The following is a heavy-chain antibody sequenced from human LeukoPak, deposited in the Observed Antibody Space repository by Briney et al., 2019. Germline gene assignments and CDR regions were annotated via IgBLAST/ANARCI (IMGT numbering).Heavy chain of an antibody. D-gene: IGHD5-18*01. CDR1: GFTFSSYV. CDR2: ISYDGSNK. J-gene: IGHJ5*02. CDR3: ARGGQSETWIQLWLAPNWFDP. V-gene: IGHV3-30*03. Sequence: PGGSLRLSCAASGFTFSSYVMHWVRQAPGKGLEWVAVISYDGSNKYYADSVKGRFTISRDNSKNTLYLQMNSLRAEDTAVYYCARGGQSETWIQLWLAPNWFDPWGQGTLVTVSS.